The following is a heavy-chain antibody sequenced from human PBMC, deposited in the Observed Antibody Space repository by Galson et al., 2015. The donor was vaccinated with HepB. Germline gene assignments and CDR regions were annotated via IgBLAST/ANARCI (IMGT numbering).Heavy chain of an antibody. J-gene: IGHJ4*02. D-gene: IGHD4-17*01. CDR2: ISAYNGNT. Sequence: SVKVSCKASGYTFTSYGISWVRQAPGQGLEWMGWISAYNGNTNYAQKLQGRVTMTTDTSTSTAYMELRSLRSDDTAVYYCARVGSPVTTGGGFDYWGQGTLVTVSS. CDR1: GYTFTSYG. CDR3: ARVGSPVTTGGGFDY. V-gene: IGHV1-18*01.